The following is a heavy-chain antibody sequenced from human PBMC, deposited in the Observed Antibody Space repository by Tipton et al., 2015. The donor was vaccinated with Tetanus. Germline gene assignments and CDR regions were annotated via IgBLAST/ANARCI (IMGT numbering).Heavy chain of an antibody. V-gene: IGHV4-59*08. Sequence: LRLSCTVSGGSISSYYWSWIRQPPGKGLEWIGYIYYSGSTNYNPSLKSRVTISVDTSKNQFSLKLGSVTAADTAVYYCARPHYQYWYFDLWGRGTLVAVSS. D-gene: IGHD2-2*01. CDR2: IYYSGST. CDR1: GGSISSYY. CDR3: ARPHYQYWYFDL. J-gene: IGHJ2*01.